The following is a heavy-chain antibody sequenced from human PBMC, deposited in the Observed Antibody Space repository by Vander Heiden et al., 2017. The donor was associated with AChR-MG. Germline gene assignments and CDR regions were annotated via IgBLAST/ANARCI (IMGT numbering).Heavy chain of an antibody. CDR2: SKSKTDGGTT. V-gene: IGHV3-15*01. J-gene: IGHJ4*02. D-gene: IGHD6-13*01. CDR3: TTAHSPLEQQLDL. Sequence: EVQLVESGGGLVKPGGFLRLSRPGSGFTCSTAGMSWVRQAPGKGLEWVGRSKSKTDGGTTDYAAPVKGRFTISRDDSKNTLYLQMNSLKTEDTAVYYCTTAHSPLEQQLDLWGQGTLVTVSS. CDR1: GFTCSTAG.